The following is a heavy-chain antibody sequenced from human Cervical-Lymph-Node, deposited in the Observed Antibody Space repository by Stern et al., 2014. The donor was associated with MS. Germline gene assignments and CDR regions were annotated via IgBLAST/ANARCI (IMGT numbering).Heavy chain of an antibody. CDR3: AKDVGYSSTTYGLDV. CDR1: GFTFDAYA. Sequence: EVQLVESGGGLVQPGMSLRLSCAASGFTFDAYAMHWVRQAPGKGLEWVSGISWDRGSIVYAASVKGRFTLSRANANNPLYMQMNRLRAEDKALYYCAKDVGYSSTTYGLDVWGQGTTVTVSS. CDR2: ISWDRGSI. D-gene: IGHD6-13*01. J-gene: IGHJ6*02. V-gene: IGHV3-9*01.